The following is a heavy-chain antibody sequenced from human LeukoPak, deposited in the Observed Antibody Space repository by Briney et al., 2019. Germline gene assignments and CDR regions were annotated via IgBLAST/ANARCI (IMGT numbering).Heavy chain of an antibody. J-gene: IGHJ4*02. V-gene: IGHV3-23*01. CDR2: ISGSGGST. CDR3: AKGRVGATQNFDY. D-gene: IGHD1-26*01. CDR1: GFTFSSYA. Sequence: GGSPRLSCAASGFTFSSYAMSWVRQAPGKGLEWVSAISGSGGSTYYADSVKGRFTISRDNSKNTLYLQMNSLRAEDTAVYYCAKGRVGATQNFDYWGQGTLVTVSS.